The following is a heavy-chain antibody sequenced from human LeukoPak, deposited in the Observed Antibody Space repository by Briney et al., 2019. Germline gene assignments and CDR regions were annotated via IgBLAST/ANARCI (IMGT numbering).Heavy chain of an antibody. J-gene: IGHJ6*03. Sequence: GGSLRLSCAASGFIFNTFGMTWVRQAPGKGLEWVASMTGSGLHTYYADSVKGRFTISRDNSKNMLYLQMNSLRAEDTAVYYCAKIWFGLNVYYYYMDVWGKGTTVTVSS. CDR1: GFIFNTFG. D-gene: IGHD3-10*01. CDR3: AKIWFGLNVYYYYMDV. V-gene: IGHV3-23*01. CDR2: MTGSGLHT.